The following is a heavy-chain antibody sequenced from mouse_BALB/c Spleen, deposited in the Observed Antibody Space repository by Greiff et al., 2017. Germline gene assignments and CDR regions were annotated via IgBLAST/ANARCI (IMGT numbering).Heavy chain of an antibody. V-gene: IGHV3-6*02. CDR1: GYSITSGYY. CDR3: ARDEGFWFAY. Sequence: ESGPGLVKPSQSLSLTCSVTGYSITSGYYWNWIRQFPGNKLEWMGYISYDGSNNYNPSLKNRISITRDTSKNQFFLKLNSVTTEDTATYYCARDEGFWFAYWGQGTLVTVSA. CDR2: ISYDGSN. J-gene: IGHJ3*01.